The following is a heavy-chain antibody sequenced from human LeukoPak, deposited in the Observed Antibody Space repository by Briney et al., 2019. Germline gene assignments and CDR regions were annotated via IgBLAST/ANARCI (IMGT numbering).Heavy chain of an antibody. V-gene: IGHV3-30*03. Sequence: GGSLRLSCAASAFNFNTYPMHGVRQAPGKGPEWGAVISEDGRNGYYLDSVKGRFTISRENSKKMLYLQMNSLRVDDTAVYYCVGGDFHYWGQGTLVTVSS. J-gene: IGHJ4*02. CDR1: AFNFNTYP. D-gene: IGHD3-16*01. CDR2: ISEDGRNG. CDR3: VGGDFHY.